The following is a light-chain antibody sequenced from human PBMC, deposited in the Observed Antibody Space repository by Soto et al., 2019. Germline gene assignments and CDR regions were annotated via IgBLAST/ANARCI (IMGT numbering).Light chain of an antibody. Sequence: VMTQSPATLSVSPGEGATLSCRASQSVSTNLAWYQQKPGQAPSLLIYGASTRATGIPARFSGSGSGTEFTLTISSLQSEDFAVYYCQQYNNWPPLTFGGGTKVEIK. J-gene: IGKJ4*01. V-gene: IGKV3-15*01. CDR1: QSVSTN. CDR3: QQYNNWPPLT. CDR2: GAS.